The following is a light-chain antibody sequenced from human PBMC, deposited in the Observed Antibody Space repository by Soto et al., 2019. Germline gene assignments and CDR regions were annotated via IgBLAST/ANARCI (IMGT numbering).Light chain of an antibody. CDR1: QTIGIY. Sequence: DVRLTQSPSSLSASVGDRVTITCRSSQTIGIYLNWYQHKPGKAPPLLIYTASSMQSGVPSRFSGSGSGTDFTLTISSLQLEDFATYYCQQSYTVPTFGQGTKVEI. J-gene: IGKJ1*01. CDR2: TAS. CDR3: QQSYTVPT. V-gene: IGKV1-39*01.